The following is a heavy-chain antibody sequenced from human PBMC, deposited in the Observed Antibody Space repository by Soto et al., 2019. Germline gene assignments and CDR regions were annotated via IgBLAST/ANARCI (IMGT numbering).Heavy chain of an antibody. V-gene: IGHV3-33*01. J-gene: IGHJ6*02. CDR2: IWNDGSNK. CDR3: ARDLYSNYYYYYGMDV. CDR1: GFTFRDHA. D-gene: IGHD4-4*01. Sequence: VGSLILSCAASGFTFRDHAMHLVRPAPGKGREWLAIIWNDGSNKFYADSVKGRLTISRDNAKNSLYLQMNSLRAEDTAVYYCARDLYSNYYYYYGMDVWGQGTTVNVS.